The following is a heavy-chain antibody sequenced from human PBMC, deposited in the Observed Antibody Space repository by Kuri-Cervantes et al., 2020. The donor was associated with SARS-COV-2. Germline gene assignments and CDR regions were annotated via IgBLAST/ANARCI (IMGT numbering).Heavy chain of an antibody. CDR1: GFTFSGSA. D-gene: IGHD2-8*01. CDR2: IRSKANSYAT. V-gene: IGHV3-73*01. CDR3: ARARGYCTNGVCYLWFDP. Sequence: GESLKISCAASGFTFSGSAMHWVRQASGKGLEWVGRIRSKANSYATAYAASVKGRFTISRDDSKNTAYLQMNSLKTEDTAVYYCARARGYCTNGVCYLWFDPWGQGTLVTVSS. J-gene: IGHJ5*02.